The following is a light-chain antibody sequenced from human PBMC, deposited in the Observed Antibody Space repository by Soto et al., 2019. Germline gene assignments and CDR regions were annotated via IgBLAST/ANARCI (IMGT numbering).Light chain of an antibody. V-gene: IGLV2-23*02. CDR2: EVS. J-gene: IGLJ2*01. CDR1: GSDVGGYNL. CDR3: CSYAGSSTLV. Sequence: QSALTQPASESGSPGQSITISCTGTGSDVGGYNLVSWYQQYPGKAPKLMIYEVSKRPSGVSNRFSGSKSGNTASLTISGLQAEDEADYYCCSYAGSSTLVFGGGTKLTVL.